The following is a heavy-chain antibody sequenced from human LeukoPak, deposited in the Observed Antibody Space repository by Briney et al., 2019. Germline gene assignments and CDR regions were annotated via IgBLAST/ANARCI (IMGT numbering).Heavy chain of an antibody. D-gene: IGHD1-26*01. V-gene: IGHV7-4-1*02. Sequence: ASVKVSCKASGYTFTGYCMHWVRQAPGQGLEWMGWINTNTGNPTYAQGFTGRFVFSLDTSVSTAYLQISSLKAEDTAVYYCARSSGSYLYYYYYMDVWGKGTTVTVSS. CDR1: GYTFTGYC. CDR2: INTNTGNP. J-gene: IGHJ6*03. CDR3: ARSSGSYLYYYYYMDV.